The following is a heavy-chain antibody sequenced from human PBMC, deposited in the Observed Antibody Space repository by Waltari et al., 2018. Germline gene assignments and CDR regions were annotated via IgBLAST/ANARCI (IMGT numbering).Heavy chain of an antibody. CDR1: GYSISSGYY. Sequence: QVQLQESGPGLVKPSETLSLTCAVSGYSISSGYYWGWIRQPPGKGLEWIGSIYHSGSTYYNPSLKSRVTISVDKSKNQFSLKLSSVTAADTAVYYCARVQRDYYGSGSEVDYWGQGTLVTVSS. CDR3: ARVQRDYYGSGSEVDY. V-gene: IGHV4-38-2*01. J-gene: IGHJ4*02. CDR2: IYHSGST. D-gene: IGHD3-10*01.